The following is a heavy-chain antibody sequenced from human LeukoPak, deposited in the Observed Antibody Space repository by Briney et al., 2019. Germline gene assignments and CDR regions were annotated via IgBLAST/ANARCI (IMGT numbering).Heavy chain of an antibody. CDR3: ARDCSSTSCYNDAFDI. CDR1: GGSISRYY. V-gene: IGHV4-4*07. J-gene: IGHJ3*02. Sequence: SETLSLTCTVSGGSISRYYWSWIRQPAGKGLEWIGRIYTSGSTNYNPSLKSRVTMSVDTSKNQFSLKLSSVTAADTAVYYCARDCSSTSCYNDAFDIWGQGTMVTVSS. D-gene: IGHD2-2*02. CDR2: IYTSGST.